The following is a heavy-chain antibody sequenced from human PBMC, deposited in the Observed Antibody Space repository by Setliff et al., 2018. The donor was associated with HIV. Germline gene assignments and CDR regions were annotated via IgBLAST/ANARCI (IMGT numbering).Heavy chain of an antibody. CDR2: INHSGST. Sequence: SETLSLTCAVYGGSFSGYYWSWIRQPPGKGLEWIGEINHSGSTNYNPSLKSRVTVSVDTSKNQFSLKLSSVTAADTAVYYCARDRMITFGGVIVRGWFDPWGQGTLVTVSS. CDR1: GGSFSGYY. V-gene: IGHV4-34*01. D-gene: IGHD3-16*02. J-gene: IGHJ5*02. CDR3: ARDRMITFGGVIVRGWFDP.